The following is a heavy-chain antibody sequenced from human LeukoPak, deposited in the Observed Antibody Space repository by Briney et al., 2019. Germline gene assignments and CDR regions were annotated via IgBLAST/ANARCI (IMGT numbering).Heavy chain of an antibody. D-gene: IGHD5-12*01. V-gene: IGHV4-4*02. CDR3: ARRASGYETSLGFDY. Sequence: SETLSLTCAVSGGSISSSNWWSWVRQPPGKGLEWMGEIYHSGSTNYNPSLKSRVTISVDKSKNQFSLKLSSVTAADTAVYYCARRASGYETSLGFDYWGQGTLVTVSS. CDR1: GGSISSSNW. CDR2: IYHSGST. J-gene: IGHJ4*02.